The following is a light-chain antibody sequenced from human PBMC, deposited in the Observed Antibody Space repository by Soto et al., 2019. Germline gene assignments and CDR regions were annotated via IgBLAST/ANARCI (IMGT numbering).Light chain of an antibody. CDR1: QTVRNNY. CDR2: RAS. Sequence: EFVLTQSPGTLSLSPGERATLSCRASQTVRNNYLAWYQQKPGQAPRLLIYRASIRATGISDRFSGSGSGTDFTLTISRLEPEDFAVYYCQQYGSSGTFGQGTKVDIK. J-gene: IGKJ1*01. V-gene: IGKV3-20*01. CDR3: QQYGSSGT.